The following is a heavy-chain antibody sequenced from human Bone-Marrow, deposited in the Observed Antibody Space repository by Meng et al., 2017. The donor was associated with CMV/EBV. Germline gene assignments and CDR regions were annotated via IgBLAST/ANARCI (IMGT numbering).Heavy chain of an antibody. J-gene: IGHJ3*02. CDR3: ARMCGDGYNYFSFVFADAFNI. D-gene: IGHD5-24*01. CDR2: ISAYNGNT. CDR1: GYTFTSYG. V-gene: IGHV1-18*01. Sequence: ASVKVSCKASGYTFTSYGISWVRQAPGQGLEWMGWISAYNGNTNYAQKLQGRVTMTRDTSISTAYMELSRLRSDDTAVYYCARMCGDGYNYFSFVFADAFNIWGQGPMVPVPS.